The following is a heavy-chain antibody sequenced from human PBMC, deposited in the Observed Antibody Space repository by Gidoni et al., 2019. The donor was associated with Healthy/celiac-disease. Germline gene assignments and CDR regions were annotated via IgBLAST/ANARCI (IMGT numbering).Heavy chain of an antibody. Sequence: QLQLQESGPGLVKPSETLSLTCTVSGGSISSSSYYWGWIRQPPGKGLEWIGSIYYSGSTYYNPSLKSRVTISVDTSKNQFSLKLSSVTAADTAVYYCARRRNYDFWSGYSDTDYWGQGTLVTVSS. J-gene: IGHJ4*02. V-gene: IGHV4-39*01. CDR1: GGSISSSSYY. D-gene: IGHD3-3*01. CDR2: IYYSGST. CDR3: ARRRNYDFWSGYSDTDY.